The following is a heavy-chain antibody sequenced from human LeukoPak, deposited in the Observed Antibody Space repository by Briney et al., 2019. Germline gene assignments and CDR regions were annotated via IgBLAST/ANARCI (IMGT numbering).Heavy chain of an antibody. V-gene: IGHV1-69*13. CDR2: IIPIFGTA. Sequence: ASVKVSCKASGGTFSSYAISWVRQAPGQGLEWMGGIIPIFGTANYAQKFQGRVTITADESTSTAYMELSSLRSEDTAVYYCAIRYIAAAGTENYGMDVWGQGTTVTVS. D-gene: IGHD6-13*01. CDR1: GGTFSSYA. J-gene: IGHJ6*02. CDR3: AIRYIAAAGTENYGMDV.